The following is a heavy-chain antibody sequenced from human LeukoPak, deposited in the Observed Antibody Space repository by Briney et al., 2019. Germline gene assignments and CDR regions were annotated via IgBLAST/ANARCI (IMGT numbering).Heavy chain of an antibody. J-gene: IGHJ5*02. Sequence: GGSQRLSCAGSGFTFSGYAMSWVRQAPGKGLEWVSAINDDGGSSYYADSVKGRFTISRDSSKNTLYLQMNSLRAEDTAVYYCTKGHRTFDPWGQGTLVTVSS. V-gene: IGHV3-23*01. CDR1: GFTFSGYA. CDR3: TKGHRTFDP. D-gene: IGHD1-14*01. CDR2: INDDGGSS.